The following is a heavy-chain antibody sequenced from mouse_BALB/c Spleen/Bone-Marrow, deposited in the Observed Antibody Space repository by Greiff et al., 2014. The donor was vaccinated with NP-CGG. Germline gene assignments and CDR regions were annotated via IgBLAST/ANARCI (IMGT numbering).Heavy chain of an antibody. Sequence: EVKLMESGGGLVKPGGSLKLSCAVSGFTFSDYYMYWVRQNPEKRLEWVATINDDGSYTYYPDSVKGRFTISRDNAKNNLYLQMSSLKSEDTAMYYCARDGNFAMDYWGQGTSVTVSS. CDR1: GFTFSDYY. V-gene: IGHV5-4*02. CDR2: INDDGSYT. D-gene: IGHD2-1*01. CDR3: ARDGNFAMDY. J-gene: IGHJ4*01.